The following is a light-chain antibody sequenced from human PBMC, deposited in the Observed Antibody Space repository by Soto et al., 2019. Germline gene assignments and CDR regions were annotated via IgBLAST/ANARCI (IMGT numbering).Light chain of an antibody. CDR3: GAWDSSLSVVV. V-gene: IGLV1-51*01. CDR1: SSNIGSNY. J-gene: IGLJ2*01. Sequence: QSVLTQPPSVSAAPGQKVTISCSGSSSNIGSNYVSWYQHLPGTAPKLLIFDINKRPSGIPDRFSGSKSGTSATLGITGLQTGDEADYYCGAWDSSLSVVVFGGGTKVTVL. CDR2: DIN.